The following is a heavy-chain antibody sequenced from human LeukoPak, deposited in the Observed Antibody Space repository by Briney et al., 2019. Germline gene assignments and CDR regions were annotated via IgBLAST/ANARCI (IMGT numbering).Heavy chain of an antibody. Sequence: SETLSLTCTVSGGSISTYYWSWIRQPPGKGLEWIAYIYYSGSAKYNPSLKSPVTTSVDTSKNQFSLKLSSVTAADTAVYYCARHSVTPGTEYAFDIWGQGTMVTVSS. CDR2: IYYSGSA. CDR1: GGSISTYY. D-gene: IGHD6-13*01. J-gene: IGHJ3*02. V-gene: IGHV4-59*08. CDR3: ARHSVTPGTEYAFDI.